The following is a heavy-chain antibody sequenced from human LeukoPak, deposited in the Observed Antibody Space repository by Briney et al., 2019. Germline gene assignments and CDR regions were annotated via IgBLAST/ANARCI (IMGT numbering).Heavy chain of an antibody. CDR2: INPNSGGT. V-gene: IGHV1-2*02. D-gene: IGHD1-26*01. CDR1: GYTFSGYY. Sequence: ASVKVSCKASGYTFSGYYMHWVRQAPGQGLEWMGWINPNSGGTYYAQKFQGRVTMTRDTSISTAYMELSSLRSDDTAVYYCARDREWELSEFDYWGQGTLVTVSS. CDR3: ARDREWELSEFDY. J-gene: IGHJ4*02.